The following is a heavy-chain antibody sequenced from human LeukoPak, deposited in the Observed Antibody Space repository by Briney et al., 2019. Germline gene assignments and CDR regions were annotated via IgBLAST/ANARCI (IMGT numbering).Heavy chain of an antibody. Sequence: PSETQSLTCTVSGGSISRYYWSWIRQPPGKGLEWIGNIYYSGSTNYNPSLKSRVTISVDTSKNQFSLKLSSVTAADTAVYYCAREVIQPNYYYGMDVWGQGTTVTVSS. CDR3: AREVIQPNYYYGMDV. V-gene: IGHV4-59*01. J-gene: IGHJ6*02. CDR1: GGSISRYY. D-gene: IGHD5-18*01. CDR2: IYYSGST.